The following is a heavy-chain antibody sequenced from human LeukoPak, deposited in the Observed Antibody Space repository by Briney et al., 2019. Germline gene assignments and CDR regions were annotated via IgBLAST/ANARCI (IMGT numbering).Heavy chain of an antibody. CDR2: IYYSGST. CDR3: ARDLQGYCSGGSCYGGLGAFDI. Sequence: SETLSLTCTVSGGSIRSGGYYWSWIRQHPGKGLEWIGYIYYSGSTYYNPSLKSRVTISVDTSKNQFSLKLSSVTAADTAVYYCARDLQGYCSGGSCYGGLGAFDIWGQGTMVTVSS. CDR1: GGSIRSGGYY. J-gene: IGHJ3*02. V-gene: IGHV4-31*03. D-gene: IGHD2-15*01.